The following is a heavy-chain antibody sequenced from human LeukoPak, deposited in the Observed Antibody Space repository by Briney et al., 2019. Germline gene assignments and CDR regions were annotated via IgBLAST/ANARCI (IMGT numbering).Heavy chain of an antibody. CDR1: GYTFTSYD. CDR2: MNPNSGNT. V-gene: IGHV1-8*01. CDR3: ARDTAMAGAYFDY. Sequence: ASVKVSCKASGYTFTSYDINWVRQATGQGLEWMGWMNPNSGNTGYAQKFQGRVTMTRNTSISTAYMELSSLRSEDTAVYYCARDTAMAGAYFDYWGQGTLVTVSS. D-gene: IGHD5-18*01. J-gene: IGHJ4*02.